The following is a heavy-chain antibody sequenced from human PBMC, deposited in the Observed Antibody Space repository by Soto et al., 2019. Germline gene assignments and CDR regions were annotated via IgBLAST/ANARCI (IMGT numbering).Heavy chain of an antibody. CDR1: GGSISSSSYY. V-gene: IGHV4-39*01. CDR2: SYYSGST. J-gene: IGHJ4*02. CDR3: ATLWGQD. Sequence: QLQLQESGPGLVKPWETLSLTCTVSGGSISSSSYYWGWIRQPPGKGLEWIGSSYYSGSTYYNPSLKSRVTLSVDTSKNQFSLKLSSVTAADTAVYYCATLWGQDWGQGTLVTVSS. D-gene: IGHD3-10*01.